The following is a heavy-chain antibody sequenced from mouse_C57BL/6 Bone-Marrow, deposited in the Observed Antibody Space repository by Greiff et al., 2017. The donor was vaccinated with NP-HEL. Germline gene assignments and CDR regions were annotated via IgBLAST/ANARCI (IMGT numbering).Heavy chain of an antibody. CDR1: GYTFTSYW. CDR3: ARRLERGGYYYAMDY. Sequence: QVQLQQSGAELVKPGASVKLSCKASGYTFTSYWMHWVKQRPGQGLEWIGMIHPNSGSTNYNEKFKSKATLTVDKSSSTAYMQLSSLTSEDSAVYYCARRLERGGYYYAMDYWGQGTSVTVSS. V-gene: IGHV1-64*01. CDR2: IHPNSGST. D-gene: IGHD3-2*02. J-gene: IGHJ4*01.